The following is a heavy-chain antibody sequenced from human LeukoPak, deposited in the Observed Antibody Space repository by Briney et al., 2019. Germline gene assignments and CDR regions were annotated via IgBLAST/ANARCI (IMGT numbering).Heavy chain of an antibody. J-gene: IGHJ6*02. CDR1: GFRFSSSV. CDR3: ARVRPNFDNFGMDV. Sequence: PGGSLRLSCAASGFRFSSSVMFWVRQAPGKGLEYVSHISSSGYTAYYSNSVKGRFTISRDNSKNSLFLQMNSLRDEDTAVYYCARVRPNFDNFGMDVWGQGTTVTVSS. V-gene: IGHV3-64*01. CDR2: ISSSGYTA. D-gene: IGHD3-9*01.